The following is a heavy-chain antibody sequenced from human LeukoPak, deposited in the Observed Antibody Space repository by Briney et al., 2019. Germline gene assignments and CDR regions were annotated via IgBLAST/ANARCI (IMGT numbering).Heavy chain of an antibody. CDR2: IYTSGST. J-gene: IGHJ5*02. D-gene: IGHD3-9*01. Sequence: SQTLSLTCTVSGGSISSGSYYWSWTRQPAGKGLEWIGRIYTSGSTNYNPSLKSRVTISVDTSKNQFSLKLSSVTAADTAVYYCAREDYDILTGYPRFDPWGQGTLVTVSS. CDR1: GGSISSGSYY. CDR3: AREDYDILTGYPRFDP. V-gene: IGHV4-61*02.